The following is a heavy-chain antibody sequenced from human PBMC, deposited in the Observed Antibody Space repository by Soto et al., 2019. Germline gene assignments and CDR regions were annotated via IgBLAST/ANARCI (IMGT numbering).Heavy chain of an antibody. CDR1: GFTFSNHW. J-gene: IGHJ4*02. CDR3: ARDLTHRSVGSCDFGTFDD. CDR2: INSDGSST. Sequence: GGSLRLSCAASGFTFSNHWMHWVRQAPGKGLVWVSRINSDGSSTSYADSVKGRFTISRDNAKNTLYLQMDSLRAEDTAVYYCARDLTHRSVGSCDFGTFDDWGLGPLVTVSS. D-gene: IGHD2-15*01. V-gene: IGHV3-74*01.